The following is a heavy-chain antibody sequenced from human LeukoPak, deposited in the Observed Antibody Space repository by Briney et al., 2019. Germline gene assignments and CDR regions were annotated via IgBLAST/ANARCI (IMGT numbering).Heavy chain of an antibody. J-gene: IGHJ4*02. CDR2: IYYSGST. V-gene: IGHV4-39*07. Sequence: PSETLSLTCTVSGGSISSSSYYWGWIRQPPGKGLEWIGSIYYSGSTYYNPSLKSRVTISVDTSKNQFSLKLSSVTAADTAVYYCARSLSFDGYSDYWGQGTLVTVSS. CDR1: GGSISSSSYY. D-gene: IGHD5-24*01. CDR3: ARSLSFDGYSDY.